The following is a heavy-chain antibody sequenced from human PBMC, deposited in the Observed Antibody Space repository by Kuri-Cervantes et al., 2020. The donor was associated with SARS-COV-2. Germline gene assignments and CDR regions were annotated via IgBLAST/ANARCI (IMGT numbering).Heavy chain of an antibody. J-gene: IGHJ3*01. CDR2: IYYSGSS. CDR1: GGSISSSSYY. D-gene: IGHD3-3*01. CDR3: ASQRFLEWLPLGAFDV. V-gene: IGHV4-39*01. Sequence: ESLKISCTVSGGSISSSSYYWGWIRQPPGKGLEWIGSIYYSGSSHYNPSFKSRVTMSVDTSKNQFSLKLSSVTAADTAVYYCASQRFLEWLPLGAFDVWGQGTMVTVSS.